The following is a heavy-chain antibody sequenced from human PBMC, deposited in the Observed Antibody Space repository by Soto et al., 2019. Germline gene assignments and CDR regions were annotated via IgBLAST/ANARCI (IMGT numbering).Heavy chain of an antibody. Sequence: QVPLVQSGAEVKKPGSSVKVSCKASGGTFSSYAISWVRQAPGQGLEWMGGIIPISGTANYAQKFQGRVTITADECTSTAYMELSSLRSEDTAVYYCARSQGSSTSLEIYYYYYYGMDVWGQGTTVTVSS. CDR2: IIPISGTA. J-gene: IGHJ6*02. CDR3: ARSQGSSTSLEIYYYYYYGMDV. CDR1: GGTFSSYA. V-gene: IGHV1-69*01. D-gene: IGHD2-2*01.